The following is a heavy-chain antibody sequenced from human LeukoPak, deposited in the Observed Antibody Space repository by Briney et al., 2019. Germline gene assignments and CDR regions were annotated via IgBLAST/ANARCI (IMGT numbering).Heavy chain of an antibody. D-gene: IGHD1-26*01. Sequence: GGSLRLSCAASGFTFSSYGMHWVRQAPGKGLEWLANIKQDGSDTHYVDSVKGRFTISRDNSKNSLYLQMNSLRADDTAVYYCARDFSATAGLDVWGQGTTVTVSS. J-gene: IGHJ6*02. CDR1: GFTFSSYG. CDR3: ARDFSATAGLDV. CDR2: IKQDGSDT. V-gene: IGHV3-7*03.